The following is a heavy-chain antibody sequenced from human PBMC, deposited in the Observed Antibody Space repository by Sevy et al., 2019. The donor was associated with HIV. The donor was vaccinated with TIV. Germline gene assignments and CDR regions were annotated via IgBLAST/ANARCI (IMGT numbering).Heavy chain of an antibody. CDR2: ISWNGADI. J-gene: IGHJ6*02. V-gene: IGHV3-9*01. D-gene: IGHD6-13*01. CDR3: AKGQQLITQSGSYFYYGMNV. CDR1: NLTFEDYA. Sequence: GGSLRLSCAASNLTFEDYAMHWVRRAPVKGLEWVSGISWNGADIGFAASVKGRFTISRDNAKSSVYLQINSLTPEDTGVYYCAKGQQLITQSGSYFYYGMNVWGQGTTVTVSS.